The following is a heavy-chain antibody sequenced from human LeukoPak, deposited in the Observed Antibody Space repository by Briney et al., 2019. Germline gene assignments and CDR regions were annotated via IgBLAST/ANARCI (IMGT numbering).Heavy chain of an antibody. V-gene: IGHV4-38-2*02. CDR3: ASILYSSSSLDY. Sequence: SETLSLTCTVSGYSISSGYYWGWIRQPPGKGLEWIGSIYHSGSTYYNPSLKSRVTMSVDTSKNQFSLKLSSVTAADTAVYYCASILYSSSSLDYWGQGTLVTVSS. J-gene: IGHJ4*02. CDR2: IYHSGST. CDR1: GYSISSGYY. D-gene: IGHD6-6*01.